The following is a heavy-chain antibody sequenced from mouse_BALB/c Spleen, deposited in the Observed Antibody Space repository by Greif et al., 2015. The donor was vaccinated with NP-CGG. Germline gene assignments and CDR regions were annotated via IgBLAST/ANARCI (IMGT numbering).Heavy chain of an antibody. V-gene: IGHV7-3*02. CDR3: ARENRARATYYAMDY. D-gene: IGHD3-1*01. CDR1: GFTFTDYY. Sequence: EVQRVESGGGLVQPGGSLRLSCATSGFTFTDYYMSWVRQPPGKALEWLGFIRNKANGYTTEYSASVKGRFTISRDNSQSILYLQVNTLRAEDSATYYCARENRARATYYAMDYWGQGTSVTVSS. J-gene: IGHJ4*01. CDR2: IRNKANGYTT.